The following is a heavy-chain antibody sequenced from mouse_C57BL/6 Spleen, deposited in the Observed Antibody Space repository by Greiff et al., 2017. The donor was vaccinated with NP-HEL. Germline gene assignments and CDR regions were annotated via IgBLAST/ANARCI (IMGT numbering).Heavy chain of an antibody. J-gene: IGHJ4*01. CDR1: GFTFSSYG. V-gene: IGHV5-6*02. CDR2: ISSGGSYT. CDR3: ARQITTVVAKENAMDY. Sequence: DVMLVESGGDLVKPGGSLKLSCAASGFTFSSYGMSWVRQTPDKRLAWVATISSGGSYTYYPDSVKGRFTISRDNAKNTLYLQMSSLKSEDTAMYYCARQITTVVAKENAMDYWGQGTSVTVSS. D-gene: IGHD1-1*01.